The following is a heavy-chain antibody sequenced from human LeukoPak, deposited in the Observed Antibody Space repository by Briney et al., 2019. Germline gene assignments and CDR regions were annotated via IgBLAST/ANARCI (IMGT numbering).Heavy chain of an antibody. V-gene: IGHV3-30*03. J-gene: IGHJ6*03. CDR2: ISYDGSNK. Sequence: GGSLRLSCAASGFTFSDYYMSWVRQAPGKGLEWVAVISYDGSNKYYADSVKGRFTISRDNSKNTLYLQMNSLRDEDTAVYYCARDSDSGRNFYYHLDVWGNGTTVTVSS. D-gene: IGHD4/OR15-4a*01. CDR3: ARDSDSGRNFYYHLDV. CDR1: GFTFSDYY.